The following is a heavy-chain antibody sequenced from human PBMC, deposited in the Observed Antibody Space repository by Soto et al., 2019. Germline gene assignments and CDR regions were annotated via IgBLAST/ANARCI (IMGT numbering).Heavy chain of an antibody. V-gene: IGHV4-59*12. Sequence: SETLSLTCTVSGGSISSYYWSWIRQPPGKGLEWIGYIYYSGSTYYNPSLKSRVTISVDTSKNQFSLKLSSVTAADTAVYYCATQEVGGSYVYTFDPWGQGTLVTSPQ. CDR1: GGSISSYY. CDR3: ATQEVGGSYVYTFDP. CDR2: IYYSGST. J-gene: IGHJ5*02. D-gene: IGHD1-26*01.